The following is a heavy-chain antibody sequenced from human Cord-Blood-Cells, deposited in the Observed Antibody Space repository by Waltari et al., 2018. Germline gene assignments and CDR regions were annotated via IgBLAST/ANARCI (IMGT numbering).Heavy chain of an antibody. Sequence: QLQLQESGPGLVKPSETLSLTCTVSGGSISSSSYYWGWIRPPPGKGLEWIGSSYYSGSPNYTPALNRRVPVSVDTSKNQFSLKRSSVTAADAAVYYCASRRRDGYNYYFDYWGQGTLVTVSS. J-gene: IGHJ4*02. CDR2: SYYSGSP. CDR3: ASRRRDGYNYYFDY. V-gene: IGHV4-39*01. CDR1: GGSISSSSYY. D-gene: IGHD5-12*01.